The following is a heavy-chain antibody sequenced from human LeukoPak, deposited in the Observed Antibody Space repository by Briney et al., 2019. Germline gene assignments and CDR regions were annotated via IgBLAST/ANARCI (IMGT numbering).Heavy chain of an antibody. D-gene: IGHD6-13*01. V-gene: IGHV3-7*01. CDR2: IKQDGSEK. CDR1: GFTFSSYW. Sequence: GGSLRRYCAASGFTFSSYWMSWVRQAQGQGLEWVANIKQDGSEKYYVDSVKGRFTIARDNAKNSLYLQMNSLRAEDTAVYYCARDGRVAYSSTGGYWGQGTLVTVSS. CDR3: ARDGRVAYSSTGGY. J-gene: IGHJ4*02.